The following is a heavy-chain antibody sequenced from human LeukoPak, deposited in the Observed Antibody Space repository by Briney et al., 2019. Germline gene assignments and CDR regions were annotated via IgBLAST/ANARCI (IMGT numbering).Heavy chain of an antibody. Sequence: ASVKVSCKASGYTFTSYDINWVRQATGQGLEWMGWMNPNSGNTGYAQKFQGRVTMTRNTSISTAYMELSSLRSEDTAVYYCARVRRIRDYCSGGSCYQVRGYYFDYWGQGTLVTVSS. CDR3: ARVRRIRDYCSGGSCYQVRGYYFDY. V-gene: IGHV1-8*01. CDR2: MNPNSGNT. CDR1: GYTFTSYD. J-gene: IGHJ4*02. D-gene: IGHD2-15*01.